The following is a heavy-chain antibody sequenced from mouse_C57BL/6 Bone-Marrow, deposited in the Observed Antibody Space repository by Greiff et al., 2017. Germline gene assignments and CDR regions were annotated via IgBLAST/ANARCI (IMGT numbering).Heavy chain of an antibody. V-gene: IGHV1-4*01. CDR1: GYTFTSYT. D-gene: IGHD3-1*01. J-gene: IGHJ2*01. CDR3: ARAGALDY. CDR2: INPSSGYT. Sequence: QVQLKQSGAELARPGASVKMSCKASGYTFTSYTMHWVKQRPGQGLEWIGYINPSSGYTKYNQKFKDKATLTADKSSSTAYMQLSSLTAVDSAVYYCARAGALDYWGQGTTLTVSS.